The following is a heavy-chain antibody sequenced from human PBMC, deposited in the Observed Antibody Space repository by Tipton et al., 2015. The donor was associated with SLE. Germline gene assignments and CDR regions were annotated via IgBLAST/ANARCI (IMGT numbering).Heavy chain of an antibody. CDR1: GFTFSDYY. Sequence: GSLRLSCAASGFTFSDYYMSWIRQAPGKGLEWVSYISSSSSYTNYADSVKGRFAISRDNAKNSLYLQMNSLRIDDSALYYCAKGGEGISSMDVWGQGTTVTVSS. CDR3: AKGGEGISSMDV. J-gene: IGHJ6*02. D-gene: IGHD6-13*01. CDR2: ISSSSSYT. V-gene: IGHV3-11*05.